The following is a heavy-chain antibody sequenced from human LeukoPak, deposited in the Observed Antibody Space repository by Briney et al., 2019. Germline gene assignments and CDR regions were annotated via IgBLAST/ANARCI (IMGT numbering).Heavy chain of an antibody. V-gene: IGHV4-34*01. CDR1: GGSFSGYY. J-gene: IGHJ4*02. CDR3: ARGPTRTKYLLREGSPTTYHTN. CDR2: INHSGST. D-gene: IGHD3-16*01. Sequence: PSETLSLTCAVYGGSFSGYYWSWIRQPPGKGLEWIGEINHSGSTNYNPSLKSRVTISVDTSKNQFSLKLSSVTAADTAVYYCARGPTRTKYLLREGSPTTYHTNWGQGTLVTVSS.